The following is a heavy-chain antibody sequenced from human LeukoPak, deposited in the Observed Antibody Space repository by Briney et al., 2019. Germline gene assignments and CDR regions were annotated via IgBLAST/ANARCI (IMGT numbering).Heavy chain of an antibody. D-gene: IGHD2-15*01. CDR2: TYYRSKWYN. CDR1: GDSVSSNSAA. Sequence: SQTLSLTCALSGDSVSSNSAAWNWIRQSPSRGLEWLGRTYYRSKWYNDYAVSVKSRITINPDTSKNQFSLQLNSVTPEDTAVYYCARDFTRIVGYLTPFDPWGQGTLVTVSS. CDR3: ARDFTRIVGYLTPFDP. J-gene: IGHJ5*02. V-gene: IGHV6-1*01.